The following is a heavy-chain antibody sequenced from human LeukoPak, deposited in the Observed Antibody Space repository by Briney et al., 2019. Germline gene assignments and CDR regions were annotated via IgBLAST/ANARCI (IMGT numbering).Heavy chain of an antibody. CDR3: ARRDIVATWGSVY. CDR2: ISSSSSYI. V-gene: IGHV3-21*01. CDR1: GFTFSSYS. D-gene: IGHD5-12*01. J-gene: IGHJ4*02. Sequence: GGSLRLSCAASGFTFSSYSMNWVRQAPGKGLEWVSSISSSSSYIYYADSVKGRFTISRDNAKNSLYLQMNSLRAEDTAVYYCARRDIVATWGSVYWGQGTLVTVSS.